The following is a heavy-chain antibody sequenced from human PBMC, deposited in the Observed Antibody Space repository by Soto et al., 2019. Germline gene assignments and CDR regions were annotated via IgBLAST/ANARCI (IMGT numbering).Heavy chain of an antibody. Sequence: GGSLRLSCSASGFTFSSYAMHWVRQAPGKGLEYVSSISTNGGSTHYADSVKGRFTISRDNSKNTQYLQMSSLRADDTAVHYCVKGEYYYDSSGYYPFDYWGQGT. CDR3: VKGEYYYDSSGYYPFDY. D-gene: IGHD3-22*01. CDR2: ISTNGGST. V-gene: IGHV3-64D*06. CDR1: GFTFSSYA. J-gene: IGHJ4*02.